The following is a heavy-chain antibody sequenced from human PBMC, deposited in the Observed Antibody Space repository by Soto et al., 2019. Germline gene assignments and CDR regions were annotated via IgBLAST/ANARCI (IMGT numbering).Heavy chain of an antibody. CDR3: ARHHFYCTGGSCYLQAYHYYGLDV. J-gene: IGHJ6*02. CDR1: GGSFGSSSHY. V-gene: IGHV4-39*01. D-gene: IGHD2-15*01. CDR2: MFYFGSA. Sequence: SETLSLTCTVFGGSFGSSSHYWGWIRQPPGKGLEWLGTMFYFGSAYYNTSLESRVTISVDPSKNQFSLKLSSVTAADTAVYYCARHHFYCTGGSCYLQAYHYYGLDVWGQGTTVSVSS.